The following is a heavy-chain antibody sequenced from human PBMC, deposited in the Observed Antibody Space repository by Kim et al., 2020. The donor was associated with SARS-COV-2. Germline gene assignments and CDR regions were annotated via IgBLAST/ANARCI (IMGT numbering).Heavy chain of an antibody. J-gene: IGHJ4*02. D-gene: IGHD6-13*01. CDR3: ASRSSIAAAGFDY. V-gene: IGHV1-69*02. Sequence: YAQTFKGSVTIHADKSTSTAYMELSSLRSEDTAVYYCASRSSIAAAGFDYWGQGTLVTVSS.